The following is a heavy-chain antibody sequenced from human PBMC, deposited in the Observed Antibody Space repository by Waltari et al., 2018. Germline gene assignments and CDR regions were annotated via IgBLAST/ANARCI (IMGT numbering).Heavy chain of an antibody. Sequence: QVQLQESGPGLVKPSETLSLTCTVSGGSISSHYWSWIRQPPGKGLEWIGYIYYSGSTNSNPSLKSRVTISVDTSKNQFSLKLSSVTAADTAVYYCARESGVLPYGGIPEPLLFDYWGQGTLVTVSS. J-gene: IGHJ4*02. CDR1: GGSISSHY. CDR3: ARESGVLPYGGIPEPLLFDY. CDR2: IYYSGST. V-gene: IGHV4-59*11. D-gene: IGHD2-15*01.